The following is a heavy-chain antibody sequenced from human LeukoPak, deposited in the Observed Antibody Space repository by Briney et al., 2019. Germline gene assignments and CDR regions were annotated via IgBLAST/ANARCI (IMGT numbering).Heavy chain of an antibody. V-gene: IGHV4-34*01. CDR1: GGSFSGYY. Sequence: SETLSLTCAVYGGSFSGYYWSWIRQPPGKGLEWIGEINHSGSTNYNPSLKSRVTISVNTPKNRFSLKLSSVTAADTAVYYCAREGTAGTNLNWFDPWGQGTLVTVSS. CDR2: INHSGST. CDR3: AREGTAGTNLNWFDP. J-gene: IGHJ5*02. D-gene: IGHD1-1*01.